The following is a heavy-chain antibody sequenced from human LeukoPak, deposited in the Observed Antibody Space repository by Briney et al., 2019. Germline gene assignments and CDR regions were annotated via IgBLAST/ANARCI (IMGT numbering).Heavy chain of an antibody. D-gene: IGHD6-6*01. V-gene: IGHV1-18*01. CDR2: ISVYNGNT. Sequence: ASVKVSCKASGYTFTSYGISWVRQAPGQGLEWMGWISVYNGNTNYAQKLQGRVTMTTDTSTSTVYMEVRSLRSDDTAVYYCARKVSDAFDIWGQGTMVTVSS. CDR1: GYTFTSYG. J-gene: IGHJ3*02. CDR3: ARKVSDAFDI.